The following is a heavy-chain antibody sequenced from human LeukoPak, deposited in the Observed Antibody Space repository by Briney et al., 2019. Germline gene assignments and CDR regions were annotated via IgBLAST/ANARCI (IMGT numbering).Heavy chain of an antibody. CDR2: INPNGGGT. J-gene: IGHJ4*02. CDR1: GYTFTSYY. CDR3: SREDY. V-gene: IGHV1-2*02. Sequence: ASVKVSCKASGYTFTSYYIHWVRQAPGQGLEWMAWINPNGGGTNYAQEFQGRVTTTRDTSITTAYLELSRLRFDDTAVYYCSREDYWGQGTLVTVSS.